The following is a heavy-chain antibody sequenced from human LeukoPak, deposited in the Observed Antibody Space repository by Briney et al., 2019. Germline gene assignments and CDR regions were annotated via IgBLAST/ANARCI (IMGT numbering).Heavy chain of an antibody. CDR2: ISHSGSI. CDR3: ARGMIDARLQD. V-gene: IGHV4-34*01. J-gene: IGHJ4*02. Sequence: SETLSLTCAVYGGSFSGYYWSWIRQSPGKGPEWIGEISHSGSINYTPSLKSRVTLSIDTSKDQFSLKLTSVTAADTAVYYCARGMIDARLQDWGQGTLVTVSS. D-gene: IGHD3-16*01. CDR1: GGSFSGYY.